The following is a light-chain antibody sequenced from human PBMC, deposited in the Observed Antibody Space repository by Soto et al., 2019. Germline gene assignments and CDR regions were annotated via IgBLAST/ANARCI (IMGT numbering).Light chain of an antibody. CDR3: QQRSNWPPIT. V-gene: IGKV3-11*01. J-gene: IGKJ5*01. CDR1: QSVDSSL. CDR2: DAS. Sequence: DIVLTQSPGTLSLSPGERATLSCRASQSVDSSLLAWCQQKPGQAPRLLISDASNRATGIPARFSGSGSGTDFTLTISSLEPEDFAVYYCQQRSNWPPITFGQGTRLEI.